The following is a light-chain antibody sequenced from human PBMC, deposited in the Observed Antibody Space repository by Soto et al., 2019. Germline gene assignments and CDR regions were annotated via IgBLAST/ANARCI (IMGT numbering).Light chain of an antibody. CDR1: QGISSY. J-gene: IGKJ1*01. CDR3: QQHKT. V-gene: IGKV1-9*01. CDR2: AAS. Sequence: DIHMTQSPSSLSASVGYRCTTTCRASQGISSYLAWYQQKPGKAPKLLIYAASTLQSGVPSRFSGSGSGTDFTLTIRSLQHQDFATYYCQQHKTFGQGTKVDIK.